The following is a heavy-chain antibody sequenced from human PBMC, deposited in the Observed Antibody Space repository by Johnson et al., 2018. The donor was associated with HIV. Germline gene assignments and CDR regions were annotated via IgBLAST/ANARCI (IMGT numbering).Heavy chain of an antibody. CDR1: GFTFDDYG. Sequence: EVQLVESGGGVVQPGGSLRLSCAASGFTFDDYGMTWVRQAPGKGLEWVSSISWDSGTIGYADSVKGRFTISRDNSKNTLYLQMNSLRAEDTAVYYCARDFMYAFDIWGQGTMVTVSS. D-gene: IGHD3-10*02. CDR2: ISWDSGTI. V-gene: IGHV3-20*04. J-gene: IGHJ3*02. CDR3: ARDFMYAFDI.